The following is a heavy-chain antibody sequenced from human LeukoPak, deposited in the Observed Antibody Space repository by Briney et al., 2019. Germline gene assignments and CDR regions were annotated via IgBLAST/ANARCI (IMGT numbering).Heavy chain of an antibody. CDR1: GGTFSSYA. CDR2: IIPIFGTA. D-gene: IGHD2-2*02. V-gene: IGHV1-69*01. Sequence: SVKVSCKASGGTFSSYAISWVRQAPGQGLEWMGGIIPIFGTANYAQKFQGRVTITADESTSTAYMELSSLRSEDTAVYYCARDSIGYCSSTSCYRSDYWGQGTLVTVSS. CDR3: ARDSIGYCSSTSCYRSDY. J-gene: IGHJ4*02.